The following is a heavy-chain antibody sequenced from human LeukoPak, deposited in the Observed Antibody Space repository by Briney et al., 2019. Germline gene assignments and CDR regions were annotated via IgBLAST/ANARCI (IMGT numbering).Heavy chain of an antibody. V-gene: IGHV1-18*04. D-gene: IGHD3-9*01. J-gene: IGHJ4*02. CDR1: GYTFTSYG. CDR2: ISAYNGST. CDR3: ARDARYFDWLPPAYFDY. Sequence: GASVKVSCKASGYTFTSYGISWVRQAPGQGLEGMGWISAYNGSTNYAQKLQGRVTMTTDTSTSTAYMELRSLRSDDTAVYYCARDARYFDWLPPAYFDYWGQGTLVTVSS.